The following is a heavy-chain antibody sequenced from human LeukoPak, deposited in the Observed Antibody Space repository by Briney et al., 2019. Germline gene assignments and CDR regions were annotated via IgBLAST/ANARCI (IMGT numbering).Heavy chain of an antibody. CDR1: GYTFKDHK. CDR2: VYPENGEA. D-gene: IGHD2-2*01. J-gene: IGHJ4*02. V-gene: IGHV1-69-2*01. Sequence: GASVKVSCKASGYTFKDHKIHWVRQAPEKGLEWLGRVYPENGEAMYAEKFQGRVTITADTSTDTSYMELSSLRSEDSAMYYCTTALMPYSVSHYWGQGTLASVSS. CDR3: TTALMPYSVSHY.